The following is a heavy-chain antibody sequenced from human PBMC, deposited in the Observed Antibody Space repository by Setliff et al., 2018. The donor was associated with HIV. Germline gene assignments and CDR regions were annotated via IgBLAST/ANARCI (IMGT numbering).Heavy chain of an antibody. J-gene: IGHJ4*02. CDR1: PVSISSTSYY. V-gene: IGHV4-39*07. CDR3: ARGLGGGYDRPFDY. Sequence: SETLSLTCTVSPVSISSTSYYWVWIRQPPGKGLEWIGNIHYTGTGFYNPALRSRVTISVDTSKNQFSLKMNSVTAADTATYYCARGLGGGYDRPFDYWGQGTLVTVSS. D-gene: IGHD5-12*01. CDR2: IHYTGTG.